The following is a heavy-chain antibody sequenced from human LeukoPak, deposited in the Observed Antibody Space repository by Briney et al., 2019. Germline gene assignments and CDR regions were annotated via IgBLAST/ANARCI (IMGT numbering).Heavy chain of an antibody. CDR1: GFTFSRSW. CDR2: INQDGSEK. CDR3: ARGGTFVPDY. D-gene: IGHD1-1*01. J-gene: IGHJ4*02. V-gene: IGHV3-7*01. Sequence: GGSLRLSCAASGFTFSRSWMSWVRQAPGKGLEWVANINQDGSEKYYVDSMKGRFTVSRDNARNSLYLQMDSLRAEDTAVYYCARGGTFVPDYWGQGTLVTVSS.